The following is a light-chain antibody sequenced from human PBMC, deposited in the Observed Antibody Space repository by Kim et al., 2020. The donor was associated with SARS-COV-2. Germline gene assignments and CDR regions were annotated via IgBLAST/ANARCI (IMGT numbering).Light chain of an antibody. CDR1: KLGYRY. CDR2: QDS. CDR3: QAWDSSTHVV. V-gene: IGLV3-1*01. J-gene: IGLJ2*01. Sequence: PGKTDCTPCFGVKLGYRYVCWYQKKPGRYPVLAISQDSKRPSVIPERFSGSNSGNTATLTISGTHAMDEAHHYCQAWDSSTHVVFGGGTQLTVL.